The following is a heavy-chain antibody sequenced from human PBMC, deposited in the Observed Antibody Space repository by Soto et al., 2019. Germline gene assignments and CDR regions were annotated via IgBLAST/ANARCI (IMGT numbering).Heavy chain of an antibody. CDR1: GYTLTELS. D-gene: IGHD3-10*01. CDR3: ATAPITMVRGNSGWFDP. J-gene: IGHJ5*02. CDR2: FDPEDGET. V-gene: IGHV1-24*01. Sequence: ASVKVSCKVPGYTLTELSMHWVRQAPGKGLEWMGGFDPEDGETIYAQKFQGRVTMTEDTSTDTAYMELSSLRSEDTAVYYCATAPITMVRGNSGWFDPWGQGXLVTVYS.